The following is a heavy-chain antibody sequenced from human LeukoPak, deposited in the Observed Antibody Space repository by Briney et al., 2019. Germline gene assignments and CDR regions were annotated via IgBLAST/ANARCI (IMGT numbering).Heavy chain of an antibody. CDR2: INPNSGGT. CDR1: GSTFTGYY. CDR3: ARDRNDFYFSYYMDV. J-gene: IGHJ6*03. V-gene: IGHV1-2*02. Sequence: ASVKVSCKASGSTFTGYYMHWVRQAPGQGLEWMGWINPNSGGTNYAQKFQGRVTMTRDTSISTAYMELSRLRSDDTAVYYCARDRNDFYFSYYMDVWGKGTTVTVSS. D-gene: IGHD3-3*01.